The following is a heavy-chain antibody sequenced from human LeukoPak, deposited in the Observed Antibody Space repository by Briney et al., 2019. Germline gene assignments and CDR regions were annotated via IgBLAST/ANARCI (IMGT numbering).Heavy chain of an antibody. D-gene: IGHD6-19*01. CDR3: ARDRGSSGWYEFDY. V-gene: IGHV3-7*01. CDR2: IKQDGSEK. CDR1: GFTSSSYW. Sequence: GGALRVSCAASGFTSSSYWMSWVRQAPGKGLEWVAKIKQDGSEKYYVDSVKGRFTISRDNAKNSLYLQMNSLRAEDTAVYYCARDRGSSGWYEFDYWGQGTLVTVSS. J-gene: IGHJ4*02.